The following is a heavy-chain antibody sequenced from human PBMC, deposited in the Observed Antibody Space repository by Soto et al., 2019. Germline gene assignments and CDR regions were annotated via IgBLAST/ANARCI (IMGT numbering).Heavy chain of an antibody. CDR1: GFTFSNYY. V-gene: IGHV3-11*01. Sequence: QVQLVESGGGLVKPGGSLRLSCTASGFTFSNYYMAWIRQAPGKGLEWVSYITSSGATTSYADSVRGRFAISRDKNSLFLEMSSLRGADTAVYFCASLAVSGHSDYWGQGTLVTVSS. J-gene: IGHJ4*02. CDR2: ITSSGATT. D-gene: IGHD6-19*01. CDR3: ASLAVSGHSDY.